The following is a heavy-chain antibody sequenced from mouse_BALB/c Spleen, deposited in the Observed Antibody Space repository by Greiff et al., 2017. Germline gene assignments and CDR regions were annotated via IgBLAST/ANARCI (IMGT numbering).Heavy chain of an antibody. V-gene: IGHV1-15*01. CDR3: TRGYYGYAMDY. CDR2: IDPETGGT. D-gene: IGHD1-1*01. J-gene: IGHJ4*01. CDR1: GYTFTDYE. Sequence: QVQLQQSGAELVRPGASVTLSCKASGYTFTDYEMHWVKQTPVHGLEWIGAIDPETGGTAYNQKFKGKATLTADKFSSTAYMELRSLTSEDSAVYYCTRGYYGYAMDYWGQGTSVTVSS.